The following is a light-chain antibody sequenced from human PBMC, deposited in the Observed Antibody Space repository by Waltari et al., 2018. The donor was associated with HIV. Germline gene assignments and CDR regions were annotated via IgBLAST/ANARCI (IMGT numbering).Light chain of an antibody. V-gene: IGKV4-1*01. CDR1: QSLLFSSTGRNF. CDR2: WAT. J-gene: IGKJ2*01. CDR3: QQYFTNPRT. Sequence: DIVMTQSPESLTVSLGARATINCKSSQSLLFSSTGRNFLAWYQLRPGQPPKLLLSWATSRETVVPERSGGTASGTNFTLTIDNFQAEDVAIYYCQQYFTNPRTFGQGTELQI.